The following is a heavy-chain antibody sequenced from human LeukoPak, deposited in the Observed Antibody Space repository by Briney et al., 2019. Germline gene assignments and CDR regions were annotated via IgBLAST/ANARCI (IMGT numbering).Heavy chain of an antibody. CDR2: IYYSGST. CDR1: DGSISSSSYD. D-gene: IGHD1-26*01. V-gene: IGHV4-39*01. CDR3: ASVRSGSHYFDY. Sequence: PSETLSLTCTVSDGSISSSSYDWGWIRQPPGKGREWIGSIYYSGSTYYNPSLKSPVTISVDTSKNQFSLKLSSVTGADPAVYFCASVRSGSHYFDYWGQGTLVTVSS. J-gene: IGHJ4*02.